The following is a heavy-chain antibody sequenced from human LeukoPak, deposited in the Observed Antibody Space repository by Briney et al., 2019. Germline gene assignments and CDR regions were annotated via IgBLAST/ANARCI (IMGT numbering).Heavy chain of an antibody. D-gene: IGHD5-24*01. Sequence: GESLKISCKGSGYSFTSYWIGWVRQMPGKGLEWMGIIYPGNSDTRYSPSFQGQVTISADKSISTAYLQWSSLKASDTAMYYCARGSGSDGYKTGYFDYWGQGTLVTVSS. CDR1: GYSFTSYW. CDR2: IYPGNSDT. CDR3: ARGSGSDGYKTGYFDY. V-gene: IGHV5-51*01. J-gene: IGHJ4*02.